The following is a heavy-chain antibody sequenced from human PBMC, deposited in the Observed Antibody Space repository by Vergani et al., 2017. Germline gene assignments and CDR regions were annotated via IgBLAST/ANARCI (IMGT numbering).Heavy chain of an antibody. V-gene: IGHV3-33*01. CDR1: GFTFSSYG. J-gene: IGHJ3*02. Sequence: QVQLVESGGGVVQPGRSLRLSCAASGFTFSSYGMHWVRQAPGKGLEWVAVIWYDGSNKYYADSVKGRFTISRDNSKNTLYLQMNSLRAEDMAVYYCASGPNYYYDSSGYYFFSTVDAFDIWGQGTMVIVSS. CDR3: ASGPNYYYDSSGYYFFSTVDAFDI. CDR2: IWYDGSNK. D-gene: IGHD3-22*01.